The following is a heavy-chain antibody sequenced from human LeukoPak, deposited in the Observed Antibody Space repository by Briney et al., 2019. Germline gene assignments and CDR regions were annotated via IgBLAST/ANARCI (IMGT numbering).Heavy chain of an antibody. V-gene: IGHV3-30*18. J-gene: IGHJ5*02. Sequence: PGRSLRLSCAASGFTFSSYGMHWVRQAPGKGLEWVAVISYDGSNKYYADSVKGRFTISRDNSKNTLYLQMNSLRAEDTAVYYCAKDRDSSGLNLFDPWGQGTLVTVSS. CDR1: GFTFSSYG. CDR2: ISYDGSNK. D-gene: IGHD6-19*01. CDR3: AKDRDSSGLNLFDP.